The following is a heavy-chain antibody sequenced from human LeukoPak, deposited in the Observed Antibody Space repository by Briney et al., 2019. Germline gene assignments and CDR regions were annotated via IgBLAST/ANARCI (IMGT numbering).Heavy chain of an antibody. CDR3: ALREFSGYYLVI. Sequence: SVKVSCKASGGTFSSYAISWVRQAPGQGLEWMGGIIPIFGTANYAQKFQSRVTITADESTSTAYMELSSLRSEDTAVYYCALREFSGYYLVIWGQGTLVTVSS. J-gene: IGHJ4*02. CDR1: GGTFSSYA. CDR2: IIPIFGTA. V-gene: IGHV1-69*01. D-gene: IGHD3-22*01.